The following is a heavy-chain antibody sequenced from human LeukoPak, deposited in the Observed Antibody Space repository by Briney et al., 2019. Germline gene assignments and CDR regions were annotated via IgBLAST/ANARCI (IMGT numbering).Heavy chain of an antibody. V-gene: IGHV3-15*01. Sequence: SGGSLRLSCAASGFTFSNAWMSWVRQAPGKGLEWVGRIKSKTDGGTTDYAAPVKGRFTISRDDSKNTLYPQMNSLKTEDTAVYYCTTDFETYYYDSSGYHFDYWGQGTLVTVSS. CDR2: IKSKTDGGTT. CDR1: GFTFSNAW. D-gene: IGHD3-22*01. J-gene: IGHJ4*02. CDR3: TTDFETYYYDSSGYHFDY.